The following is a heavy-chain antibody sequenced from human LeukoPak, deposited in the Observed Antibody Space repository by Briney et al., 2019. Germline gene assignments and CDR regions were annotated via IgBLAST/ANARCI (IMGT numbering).Heavy chain of an antibody. CDR1: GGSFSDYH. CDR3: ARAYRHCSGGSCYFPLCDY. J-gene: IGHJ4*02. CDR2: INHVGNT. D-gene: IGHD2-15*01. Sequence: SETLSLTCAVYGGSFSDYHWSWIRQPPGKGLQWIGEINHVGNTKYNPSPKSRVTISVDTSKNQFSLKLSSVTAADTAVYYCARAYRHCSGGSCYFPLCDYWGQGTLVTVSS. V-gene: IGHV4-34*01.